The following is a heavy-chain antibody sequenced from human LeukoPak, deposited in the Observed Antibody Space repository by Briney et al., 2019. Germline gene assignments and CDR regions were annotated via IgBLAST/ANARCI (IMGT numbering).Heavy chain of an antibody. CDR3: VTNGGK. Sequence: GGSLRLSCAASGLTFSNYWMTWVRQGPGKGLEWLATIKPDGSEKSYVDSVKGQFTISRDNARDSLYLEMDNLRPEDTAVYYCVTNGGKWGQGTLVTVSS. V-gene: IGHV3-7*01. CDR1: GLTFSNYW. CDR2: IKPDGSEK. D-gene: IGHD3-16*01. J-gene: IGHJ4*02.